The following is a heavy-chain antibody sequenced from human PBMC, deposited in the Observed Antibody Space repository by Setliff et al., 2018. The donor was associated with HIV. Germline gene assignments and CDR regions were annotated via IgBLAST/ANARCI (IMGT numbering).Heavy chain of an antibody. CDR3: ASQYCSAGSCYSDY. V-gene: IGHV4-39*01. Sequence: SETLSLTCTVSGGSISNSAYYWGWVRQPPGKGLEWIGAIYYSGSIYNNPSLNSRVTTSVDKSKNQFSLKLSSVTAADTAMYYCASQYCSAGSCYSDYWGQGTLVTVSS. CDR2: IYYSGSI. D-gene: IGHD2-15*01. CDR1: GGSISNSAYY. J-gene: IGHJ4*02.